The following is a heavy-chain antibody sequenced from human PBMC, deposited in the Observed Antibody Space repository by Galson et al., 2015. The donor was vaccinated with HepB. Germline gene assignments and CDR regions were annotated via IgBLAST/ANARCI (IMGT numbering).Heavy chain of an antibody. CDR3: ARRATVAGREFDC. D-gene: IGHD6-19*01. Sequence: SLRLSCAGSGFTFSNYAMAWVRQAPGKGLQWVSVISGVGGITYYADSVRGRFTVSRGNSMNTLYLQMNSLRAEDTAVYYCARRATVAGREFDCWGQGTLVTVSS. CDR2: ISGVGGIT. CDR1: GFTFSNYA. J-gene: IGHJ4*02. V-gene: IGHV3-23*01.